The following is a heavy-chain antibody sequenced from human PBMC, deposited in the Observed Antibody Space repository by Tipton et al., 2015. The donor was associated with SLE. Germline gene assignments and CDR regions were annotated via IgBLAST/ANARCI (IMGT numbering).Heavy chain of an antibody. D-gene: IGHD6-13*01. V-gene: IGHV3-74*03. CDR2: IYSDGSST. Sequence: SLRLSCEASGFTFSTYWMHWVRQGPGKGLVWVSRIYSDGSSTKYADSVKGRFTISRDNAKNMLYLQMNSLRVEDTAVYYCAKDGPGIAAGIPWYFDLWGRCTLVTVSS. J-gene: IGHJ2*01. CDR1: GFTFSTYW. CDR3: AKDGPGIAAGIPWYFDL.